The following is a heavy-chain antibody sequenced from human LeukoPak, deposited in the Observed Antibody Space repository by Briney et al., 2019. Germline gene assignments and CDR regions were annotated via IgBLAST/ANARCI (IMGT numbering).Heavy chain of an antibody. CDR1: GFTFSSYA. D-gene: IGHD5-18*01. J-gene: IGHJ4*02. CDR2: VSGSSGST. CDR3: AKLARYSYVGVYYFDY. Sequence: GSLRLSCAASGFTFSSYAMSWVRQAPGKGLEWVSGVSGSSGSTYYADSVKGRFTISRDNSQSTLFLQMNSLRAEDTAVYYCAKLARYSYVGVYYFDYWGQGTLVTVSS. V-gene: IGHV3-23*01.